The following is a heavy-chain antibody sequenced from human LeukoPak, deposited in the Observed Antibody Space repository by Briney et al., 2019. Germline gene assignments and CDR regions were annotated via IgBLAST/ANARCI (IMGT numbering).Heavy chain of an antibody. J-gene: IGHJ6*02. CDR3: ASLGGYYYYDMDV. D-gene: IGHD1-26*01. V-gene: IGHV4-4*07. CDR2: IYTSGST. CDR1: GGSISSYY. Sequence: SETLSLTCTVSGGSISSYYWSWIRQPAGKGLEWIGRIYTSGSTNYNPSLKSLVTMSVDTSKNQFSLNLSSVTAADTAVYYCASLGGYYYYDMDVWGQGTTVTVSS.